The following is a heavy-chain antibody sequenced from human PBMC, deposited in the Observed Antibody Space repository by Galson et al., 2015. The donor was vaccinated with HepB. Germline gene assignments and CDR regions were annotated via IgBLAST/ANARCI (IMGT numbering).Heavy chain of an antibody. CDR2: ISAYNGKT. V-gene: IGHV1-18*01. J-gene: IGHJ4*02. CDR1: GFTFSSYS. CDR3: ARALTVLGEYYFDS. D-gene: IGHD2/OR15-2a*01. Sequence: CKASGFTFSSYSLTWVRQAPGQGLEWMGWISAYNGKTHFGQSVQGRLTLTTDTSTSTGYMELRNLKSDDTAVYYCARALTVLGEYYFDSWGQGTQVTVSS.